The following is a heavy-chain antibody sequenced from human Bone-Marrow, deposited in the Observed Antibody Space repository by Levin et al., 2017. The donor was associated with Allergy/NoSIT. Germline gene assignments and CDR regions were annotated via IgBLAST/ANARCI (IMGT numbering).Heavy chain of an antibody. CDR2: ISSSSSYI. V-gene: IGHV3-21*01. CDR3: ARAGGNDAFDI. Sequence: GGSLRLSCAASGFTFSSYSMNWVRQAPGKGLEWVSSISSSSSYIYYADSVKGRFTISRDNAKNSLYLQMNSLRAEDTAVYYCARAGGNDAFDIWGQGTMVTVSS. J-gene: IGHJ3*02. CDR1: GFTFSSYS. D-gene: IGHD4-23*01.